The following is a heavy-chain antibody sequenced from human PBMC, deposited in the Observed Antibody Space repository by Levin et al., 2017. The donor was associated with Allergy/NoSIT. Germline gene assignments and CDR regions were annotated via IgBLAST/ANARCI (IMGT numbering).Heavy chain of an antibody. CDR2: TYDSGDI. CDR1: HASVTGGSYH. D-gene: IGHD3-10*01. Sequence: ASETLSLTCTVSHASVTGGSYHWSWIRQPPGKGLEWIGHTYDSGDINYNPSLRSRLTISVDTSKNQFSLTLSSVTAADTAVYFCVGYIVGGSGRGSWGQGILVTVSS. CDR3: VGYIVGGSGRGS. J-gene: IGHJ5*02. V-gene: IGHV4-61*01.